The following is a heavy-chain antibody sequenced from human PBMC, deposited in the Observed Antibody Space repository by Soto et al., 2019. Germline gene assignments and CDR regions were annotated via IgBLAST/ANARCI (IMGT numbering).Heavy chain of an antibody. V-gene: IGHV1-69*13. J-gene: IGHJ3*02. CDR1: GGTFSSYA. D-gene: IGHD6-19*01. CDR3: ARDAYSSGWYQAFDI. CDR2: IIPIFGTA. Sequence: AASVKVSCKASGGTFSSYAISWVRQAPGQGLEWMGGIIPIFGTANYAQKFQGRVTITADESTSTAYMELSSLRSEDTAVYYCARDAYSSGWYQAFDIWGQGTMVTVSS.